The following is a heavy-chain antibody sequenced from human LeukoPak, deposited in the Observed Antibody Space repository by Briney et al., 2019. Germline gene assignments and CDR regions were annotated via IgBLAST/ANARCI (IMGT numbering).Heavy chain of an antibody. Sequence: SETLSLTCAVSGGSISSSNWWSWVRQPPGKGLEWIGEINHSGSTNYNPSLKSRVTISVDTSKNQFSLKLSSVTADYCARKYSYGYWAYWGQGTLVTVSS. V-gene: IGHV4-4*02. J-gene: IGHJ4*02. CDR3: YGYWAY. CDR2: INHSGST. CDR1: GGSISSSNW. D-gene: IGHD5-18*01.